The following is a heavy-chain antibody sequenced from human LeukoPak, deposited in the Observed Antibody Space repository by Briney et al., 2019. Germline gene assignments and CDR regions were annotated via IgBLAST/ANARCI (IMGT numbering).Heavy chain of an antibody. CDR3: ARGDPVSSGYYYENRSQDFDY. J-gene: IGHJ4*02. D-gene: IGHD3-22*01. Sequence: ASVKVSCKASGYTFTSYAMHWVRQAPGQRLEWMGWINAGNGNTKYSQEFQGRVTITRDTSASTAYMELSSLRSEDMAVYYCARGDPVSSGYYYENRSQDFDYWGQGTLVTVSS. CDR1: GYTFTSYA. CDR2: INAGNGNT. V-gene: IGHV1-3*03.